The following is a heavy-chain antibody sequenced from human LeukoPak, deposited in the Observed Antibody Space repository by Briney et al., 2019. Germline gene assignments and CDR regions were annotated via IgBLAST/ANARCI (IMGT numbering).Heavy chain of an antibody. CDR2: IYYSGTT. CDR1: GGPISSSSYY. D-gene: IGHD3-10*01. V-gene: IGHV4-39*07. CDR3: ARGPYNSGSFFDY. Sequence: SETLSLTCTVSGGPISSSSYYWGWIRQPPGKGLEWIGSIYYSGTTYYNPSLKSRVTISVDTSKNQFSLKLSSVTAADTAVYYCARGPYNSGSFFDYWGQGTLVTVSS. J-gene: IGHJ4*02.